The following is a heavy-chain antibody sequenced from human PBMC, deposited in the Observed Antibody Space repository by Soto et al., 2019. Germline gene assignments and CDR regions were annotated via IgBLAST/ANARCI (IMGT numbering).Heavy chain of an antibody. CDR3: AKDQDIVVVPAAINDPYYYYYGMDV. CDR1: GFTFSSYG. V-gene: IGHV3-30*18. J-gene: IGHJ6*02. D-gene: IGHD2-2*01. CDR2: ISYDGSNK. Sequence: GGSLRLSCAASGFTFSSYGMHWVRQAPGKGLEWVAVISYDGSNKYYADSVKGRFTISRDNSKNTLYLRMNSLRAEDTAVYYCAKDQDIVVVPAAINDPYYYYYGMDVWGQGTTVTVSS.